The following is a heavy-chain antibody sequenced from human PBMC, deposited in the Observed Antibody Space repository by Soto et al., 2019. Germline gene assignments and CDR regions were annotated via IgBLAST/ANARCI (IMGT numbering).Heavy chain of an antibody. J-gene: IGHJ4*02. Sequence: QVQLVESGGGVVQPGRSLRLSCAVSGFTFNSHAMHWVRQAPGKGLEWVAVISYGGANKYYVDSVKGRFTISRDNSKNTLLLQMDSLRPEDTALYFCARGPRFCSSTSCYTVDYWGRGTLVTVSS. D-gene: IGHD2-2*02. CDR2: ISYGGANK. V-gene: IGHV3-30*03. CDR1: GFTFNSHA. CDR3: ARGPRFCSSTSCYTVDY.